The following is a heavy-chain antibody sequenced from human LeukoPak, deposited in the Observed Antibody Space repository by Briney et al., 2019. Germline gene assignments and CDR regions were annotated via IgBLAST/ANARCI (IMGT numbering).Heavy chain of an antibody. CDR2: IHDSGNT. CDR3: ARDSGWLVDY. CDR1: GAPISSGGNS. D-gene: IGHD2-15*01. Sequence: PSETLSLTCGVSGAPISSGGNSWSWIRQPPGTGLEWIGYIHDSGNTNLNPSLKSRVTISLDTSNNQFSLKLTSVTAADTAVYYCARDSGWLVDYWGQGTLVTVSS. J-gene: IGHJ4*02. V-gene: IGHV4-61*08.